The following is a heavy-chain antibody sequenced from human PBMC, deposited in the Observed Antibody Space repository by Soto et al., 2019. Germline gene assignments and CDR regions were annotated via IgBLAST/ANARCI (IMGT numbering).Heavy chain of an antibody. Sequence: ASVKVSCKASGYSFTGYFIHWVRQAPGQGLEWMGWINPNTGGTNYAQKFQDRVTMTTDTSNSAAYMDLSRLTSDDTAVYYCARVDLCTGATCYWTNLFYFDCWGQGTLVTVS. CDR1: GYSFTGYF. D-gene: IGHD2-15*01. V-gene: IGHV1-2*02. CDR3: ARVDLCTGATCYWTNLFYFDC. CDR2: INPNTGGT. J-gene: IGHJ4*02.